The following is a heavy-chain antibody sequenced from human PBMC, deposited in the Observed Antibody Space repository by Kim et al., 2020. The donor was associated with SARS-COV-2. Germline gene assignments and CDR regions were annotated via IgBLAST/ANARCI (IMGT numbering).Heavy chain of an antibody. J-gene: IGHJ4*02. V-gene: IGHV3-30*01. D-gene: IGHD3-16*01. CDR3: GRAEDYLGYLVDY. Sequence: YAASVQGRFTITRDNSRNTLYLQMNCLRAEDEAVYYCGRAEDYLGYLVDYWGQGTLVTVSS.